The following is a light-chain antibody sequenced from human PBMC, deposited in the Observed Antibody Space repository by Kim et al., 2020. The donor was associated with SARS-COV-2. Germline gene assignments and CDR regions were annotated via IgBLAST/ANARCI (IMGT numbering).Light chain of an antibody. CDR1: SSDVGGYNY. J-gene: IGLJ2*01. CDR3: CSYAGSYNVV. V-gene: IGLV2-11*01. Sequence: QSALTQPRSVSGSPGQSVTISCTGTSSDVGGYNYVSWYQQHPRKAPKLMIYDVSKRPSGVPDRFSGSKSGNTASLTISGLQAEDEADYYCCSYAGSYNVVFGGGTQLTVL. CDR2: DVS.